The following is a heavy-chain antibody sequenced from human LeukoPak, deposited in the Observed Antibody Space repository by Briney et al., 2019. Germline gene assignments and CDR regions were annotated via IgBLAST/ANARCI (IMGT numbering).Heavy chain of an antibody. J-gene: IGHJ3*02. CDR2: ISSSSSTI. CDR1: GFPFSSYS. V-gene: IGHV3-48*01. D-gene: IGHD5-12*01. CDR3: ASLLRFRRTDAFDI. Sequence: GGSLRLPCAPSGFPFSSYSLNWVRKAPGKGREWVSYISSSSSTIYYADSVKGRFTISRDNAKNSLYLQMNSLRAEDTAVYYCASLLRFRRTDAFDIWGQGTMVTVSS.